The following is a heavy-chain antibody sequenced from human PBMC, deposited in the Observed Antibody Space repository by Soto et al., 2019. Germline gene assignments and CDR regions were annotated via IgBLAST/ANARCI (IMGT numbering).Heavy chain of an antibody. CDR1: GYTFTSYG. Sequence: ASVKVSCKASGYTFTSYGISWVRQAPGQGLEWMGWISAYNGNTNYAQKLQGRVTMTRDTSTSTVYMELSSLRSEDTAVYYCARPVYDSSGYYFGYWGQGTLVTVSS. CDR2: ISAYNGNT. V-gene: IGHV1-18*04. D-gene: IGHD3-22*01. CDR3: ARPVYDSSGYYFGY. J-gene: IGHJ4*02.